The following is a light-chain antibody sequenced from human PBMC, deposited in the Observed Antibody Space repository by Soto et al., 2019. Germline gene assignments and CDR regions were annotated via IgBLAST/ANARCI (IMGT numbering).Light chain of an antibody. J-gene: IGKJ5*01. Sequence: EIVLTPSPVTLSLSPGEIATLSYRASKSVSSYLAWYQQKPGQAPRLLIYDASNRATGIPARFSGSGSGTDFTLTISRLEPEDCAVYYCQQRHMWPITFGQGTRLEI. CDR3: QQRHMWPIT. CDR1: KSVSSY. CDR2: DAS. V-gene: IGKV3-11*01.